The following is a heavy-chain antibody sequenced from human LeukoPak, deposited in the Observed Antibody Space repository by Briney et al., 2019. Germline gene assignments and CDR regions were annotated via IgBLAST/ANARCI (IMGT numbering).Heavy chain of an antibody. D-gene: IGHD3-10*01. J-gene: IGHJ3*02. CDR2: IYYSGST. CDR1: GGSISSYY. V-gene: IGHV4-59*08. CDR3: ARLRLLYYYGSGTIDDAFDI. Sequence: SETLSLTCTVPGGSISSYYWSWIRQPPGKGLEWIGYIYYSGSTNYNPSLKSRVTISVDTSKNQFSLKLSSVTAADTAVYYCARLRLLYYYGSGTIDDAFDIWGQGTMVTVSS.